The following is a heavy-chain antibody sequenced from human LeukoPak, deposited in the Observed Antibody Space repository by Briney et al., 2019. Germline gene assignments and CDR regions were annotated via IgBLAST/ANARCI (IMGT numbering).Heavy chain of an antibody. CDR2: INPNSGGT. CDR1: GYTLTGYY. Sequence: GASVKVSCKASGYTLTGYYMHWVRQAPGQGLEWMGWINPNSGGTNYAQKFQGRVTMTRDTSISTAYMELSRLRSDDTAVYYCARERTYYYDSSGYYHQYYFDYWGQGTLVTVSS. CDR3: ARERTYYYDSSGYYHQYYFDY. D-gene: IGHD3-22*01. V-gene: IGHV1-2*02. J-gene: IGHJ4*02.